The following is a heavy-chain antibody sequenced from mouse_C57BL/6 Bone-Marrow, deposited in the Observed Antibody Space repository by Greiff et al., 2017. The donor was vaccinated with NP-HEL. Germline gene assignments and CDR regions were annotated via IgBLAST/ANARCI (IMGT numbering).Heavy chain of an antibody. CDR2: IHPNSGST. Sequence: QLQHPLAVLLNPGASVQLSCKSSGYTFTSYWMPWVKQRPGPGLEWIGMIHPNSGSTNYNEKFKSKATLTVDKSSSTAYMQLSSLTSEDSAVYYCARFGNYVGYFDYWGQGTTLTVSS. CDR3: ARFGNYVGYFDY. D-gene: IGHD2-1*01. V-gene: IGHV1-64*01. J-gene: IGHJ2*01. CDR1: GYTFTSYW.